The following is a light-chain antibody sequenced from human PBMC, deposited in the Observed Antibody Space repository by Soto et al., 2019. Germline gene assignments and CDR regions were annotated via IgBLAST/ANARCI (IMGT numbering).Light chain of an antibody. J-gene: IGKJ1*01. Sequence: EIVMTQSPATLSVSPGERATRSCRASQSVSSSLDWYQQKPGQAPRLLIYGASTRATGIPARFSGSGSGTEFTLTISSLQSEDFAVYYCQQYNNWWTLGQGTKVEIK. CDR2: GAS. V-gene: IGKV3-15*01. CDR3: QQYNNWWT. CDR1: QSVSSS.